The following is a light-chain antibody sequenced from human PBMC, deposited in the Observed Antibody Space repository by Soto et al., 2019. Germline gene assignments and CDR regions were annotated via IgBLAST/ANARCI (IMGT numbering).Light chain of an antibody. CDR1: QSVSRW. Sequence: DIQMTQSPSTLSASVGDRVTITCRASQSVSRWLAWYQQKPGKAPKLLIYKASTLESGVPSRFSGSGSGTEYPLAISSLQPDDSATYYCQQYNDNWTFGQGTKVEIK. J-gene: IGKJ1*01. V-gene: IGKV1-5*03. CDR2: KAS. CDR3: QQYNDNWT.